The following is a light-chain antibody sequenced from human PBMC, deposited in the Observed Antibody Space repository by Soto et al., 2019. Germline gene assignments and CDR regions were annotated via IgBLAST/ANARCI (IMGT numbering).Light chain of an antibody. J-gene: IGLJ3*02. CDR2: DVS. Sequence: QSALTQPRSVSGSPGQSVTISCTGTSSDVGGYNYVSWYQQHPGKAPKLMIYDVSKRPSGVPDRFSGSKSGNTASLTISGLQAEDEADYYCSSYAGSSNWVFGGGTKLTVL. V-gene: IGLV2-11*01. CDR3: SSYAGSSNWV. CDR1: SSDVGGYNY.